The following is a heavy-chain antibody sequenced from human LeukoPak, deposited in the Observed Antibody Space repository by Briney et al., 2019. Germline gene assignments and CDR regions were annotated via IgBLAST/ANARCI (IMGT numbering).Heavy chain of an antibody. Sequence: ASVKVSCKASGGTFSSYAISWVRQAPGEGLEWMGGIIPIFGTANYAQKSLGRVTITADKSTSTAYMELSSLRSEDTAVYYCARKAAAANTFDYWGQGTLVTVSS. D-gene: IGHD6-13*01. V-gene: IGHV1-69*06. CDR2: IIPIFGTA. J-gene: IGHJ4*02. CDR3: ARKAAAANTFDY. CDR1: GGTFSSYA.